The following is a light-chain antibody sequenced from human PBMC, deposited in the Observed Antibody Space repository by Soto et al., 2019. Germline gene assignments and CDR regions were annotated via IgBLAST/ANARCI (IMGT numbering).Light chain of an antibody. V-gene: IGKV3-20*01. CDR2: AAS. CDR1: RSLSSSY. J-gene: IGKJ2*01. CDR3: QQQGT. Sequence: EIVVTQSPGTLYLSPGERATLSCRASRSLSSSYLVWYQQKPGQAPRLLIYAASRRATGIPDRFSVSGSATEYTLTISRLEPEDFAVYYCQQQGTFGQGTKLEIK.